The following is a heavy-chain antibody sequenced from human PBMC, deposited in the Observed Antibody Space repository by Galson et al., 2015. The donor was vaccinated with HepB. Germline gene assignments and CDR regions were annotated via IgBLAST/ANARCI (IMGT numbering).Heavy chain of an antibody. V-gene: IGHV3-23*01. CDR2: ISVSGGST. CDR1: GITFSSYV. J-gene: IGHJ6*03. Sequence: SLRLSCAASGITFSSYVMSWVRKAPGKGLEWVSAISVSGGSTYDADSVKGRFTISRDNSKNTLYLQMNSLRAEDTAVYYCAKDGSSWSSNYYMDVWGKGTTVTVSS. D-gene: IGHD6-13*01. CDR3: AKDGSSWSSNYYMDV.